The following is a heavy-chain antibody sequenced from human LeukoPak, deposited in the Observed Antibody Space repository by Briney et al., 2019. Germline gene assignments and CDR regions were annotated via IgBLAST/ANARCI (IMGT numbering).Heavy chain of an antibody. V-gene: IGHV3-48*02. D-gene: IGHD5-24*01. CDR3: ARVGDGHSVNYLDS. CDR2: ISFTSSTV. J-gene: IGHJ4*02. CDR1: GFTFTNYG. Sequence: GGSLRLSCAASGFTFTNYGMTWVRQAPGEGLEWVSYISFTSSTVYYADSVKGRFTVSRDNVRSSLYLHMDNLRDEDTAIFYCARVGDGHSVNYLDSWGQGTLVTVSS.